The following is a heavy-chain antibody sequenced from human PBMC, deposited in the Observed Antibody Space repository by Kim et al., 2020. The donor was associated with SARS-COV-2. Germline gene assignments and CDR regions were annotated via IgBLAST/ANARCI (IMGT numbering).Heavy chain of an antibody. V-gene: IGHV3-23*01. J-gene: IGHJ3*02. D-gene: IGHD3-9*01. CDR3: AKVALHYDILTTDAFDI. CDR1: GFTFSSYA. Sequence: GGSLRLSCAASGFTFSSYAMSWVRQAPGKGLEWVSAISGSGGSTYYADSVKGRFTISRDNSKNTLYLQMNSLRAEDTAVYYCAKVALHYDILTTDAFDICGQGTMVTVSS. CDR2: ISGSGGST.